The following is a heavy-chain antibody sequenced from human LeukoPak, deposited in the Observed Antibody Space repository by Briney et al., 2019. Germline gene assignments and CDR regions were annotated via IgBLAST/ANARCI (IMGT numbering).Heavy chain of an antibody. J-gene: IGHJ4*02. V-gene: IGHV5-51*01. D-gene: IGHD4-17*01. CDR3: ARKHDYGDFPFDY. CDR2: IYPGDSET. Sequence: GESLKISCKGFGYSFTSQWIGWVRQMPGKGLEWMGIIYPGDSETRYSPSFQGQVTFSADRSISTAYLPWSSLKASDTAMYYCARKHDYGDFPFDYWGQGTLVTVSS. CDR1: GYSFTSQW.